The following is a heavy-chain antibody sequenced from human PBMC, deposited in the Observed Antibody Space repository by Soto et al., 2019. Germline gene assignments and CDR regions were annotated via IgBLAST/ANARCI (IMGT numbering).Heavy chain of an antibody. J-gene: IGHJ6*03. Sequence: GESLKISCKGSGFRFTSYWIGWVRQMPGKGLEWMGIIYPDDSDTRYSPSFQGQVTISADKSTSTAYLQWSSLKASDTAMYNCARHSGLTNYYYYMDVWGTGTTVTVSS. D-gene: IGHD1-26*01. CDR3: ARHSGLTNYYYYMDV. CDR2: IYPDDSDT. CDR1: GFRFTSYW. V-gene: IGHV5-51*01.